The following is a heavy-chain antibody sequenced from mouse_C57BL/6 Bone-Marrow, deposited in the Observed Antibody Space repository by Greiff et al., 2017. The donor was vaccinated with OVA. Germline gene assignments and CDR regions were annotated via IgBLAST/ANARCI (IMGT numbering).Heavy chain of an antibody. D-gene: IGHD2-5*01. CDR3: ARLYYSNPWFAY. CDR1: GYTFTSYG. CDR2: IYTRSGNT. V-gene: IGHV1-81*01. Sequence: QVQLQQSGAELARPGASVKLSCKASGYTFTSYGISWVKQRTGQGLEWIGEIYTRSGNTYYNEKFKGKATLTADKSSSTAYMELRSLTSEDSAVYFCARLYYSNPWFAYWGQGTLVTVSA. J-gene: IGHJ3*01.